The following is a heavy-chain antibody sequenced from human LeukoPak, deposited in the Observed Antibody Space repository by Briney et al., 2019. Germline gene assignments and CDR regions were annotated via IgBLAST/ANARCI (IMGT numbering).Heavy chain of an antibody. CDR1: AGSVSSGDYY. D-gene: IGHD1-1*01. Sequence: PSETLSLTCTVSAGSVSSGDYYWSWIRQPPGKGLEWIGYIYYSGSTYYNPSLKSRVTISVDTSKNQFSLKLSSVTAADTAVYYCARGGTTNWFDPWGQGTLVTVSS. J-gene: IGHJ5*02. V-gene: IGHV4-30-4*01. CDR3: ARGGTTNWFDP. CDR2: IYYSGST.